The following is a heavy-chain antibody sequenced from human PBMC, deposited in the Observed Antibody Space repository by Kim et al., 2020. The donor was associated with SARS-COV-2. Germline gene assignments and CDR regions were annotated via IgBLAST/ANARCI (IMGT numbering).Heavy chain of an antibody. V-gene: IGHV3-30*01. CDR3: AIRDFWSTYPFDF. D-gene: IGHD3-3*01. Sequence: HYVDSVKRRFTISRDNSKNTIFLQMTSLTPDDTAVYYCAIRDFWSTYPFDFWGQGTLVTVSS. J-gene: IGHJ4*02.